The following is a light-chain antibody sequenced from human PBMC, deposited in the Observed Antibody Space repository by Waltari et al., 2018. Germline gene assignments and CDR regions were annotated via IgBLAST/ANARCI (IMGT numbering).Light chain of an antibody. CDR1: SRDVGGSHY. V-gene: IGLV2-23*02. J-gene: IGLJ3*02. CDR2: AVN. Sequence: QSALTQPAPVSGSPGQSTTLPCTGTSRDVGGSHYLPWYQQHPGRAPKFLIYAVNQRPSGVSNRFSGSKSANTASLTISALQTEDEAHYYCCSYAGPSTVVFGGGTKLTVL. CDR3: CSYAGPSTVV.